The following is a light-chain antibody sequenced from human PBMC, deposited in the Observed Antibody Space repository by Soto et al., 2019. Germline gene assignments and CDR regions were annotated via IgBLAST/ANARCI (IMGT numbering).Light chain of an antibody. V-gene: IGKV3-20*01. Sequence: EIVLTQSPGTLSLSPGEGATLSCRASQDVDNNFLAWHQQRPGQAPRLLIYASSRRATGIPDRFSGSGSGTDFTLTISRVGPEDIAVYFCHQYYSSITFGGGTKVEVK. CDR1: QDVDNNF. CDR2: ASS. J-gene: IGKJ4*01. CDR3: HQYYSSIT.